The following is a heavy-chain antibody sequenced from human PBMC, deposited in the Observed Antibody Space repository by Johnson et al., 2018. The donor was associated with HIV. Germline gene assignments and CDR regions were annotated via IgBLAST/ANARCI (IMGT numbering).Heavy chain of an antibody. Sequence: VQLVESGGGVVRPGGSLRLSCAASGFTFDDYAMHWVRQAPGKGLEWVSGISWNSGSIGYADSVKGRFTISRDNAKNSLYLQMNSLRAEDTALYYCAKDLALSGYLDAFDIWGQGTMVTVSS. CDR3: AKDLALSGYLDAFDI. D-gene: IGHD3-22*01. CDR2: ISWNSGSI. J-gene: IGHJ3*02. CDR1: GFTFDDYA. V-gene: IGHV3-9*01.